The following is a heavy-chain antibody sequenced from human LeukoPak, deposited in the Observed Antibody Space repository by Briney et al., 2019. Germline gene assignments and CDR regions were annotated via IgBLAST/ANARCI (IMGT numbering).Heavy chain of an antibody. CDR2: INGDGNST. Sequence: GRSLRLSCAASGFTFSTYWMHWVRQAPGKGLLWVSRINGDGNSTKYADSVKGRFTISRDNARHTLYLQMNSLRADDTAVYYCARASTTVPNLLDYWGQGTLVTVSS. V-gene: IGHV3-74*03. CDR3: ARASTTVPNLLDY. J-gene: IGHJ4*02. CDR1: GFTFSTYW. D-gene: IGHD4-17*01.